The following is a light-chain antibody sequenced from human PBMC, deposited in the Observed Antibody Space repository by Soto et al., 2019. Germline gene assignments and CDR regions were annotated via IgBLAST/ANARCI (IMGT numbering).Light chain of an antibody. CDR1: SSDVGGYNY. V-gene: IGLV2-8*01. CDR3: TSHAGSKNYV. CDR2: EVS. J-gene: IGLJ1*01. Sequence: QSALTQPPSASGSPGQSVTISCTGTSSDVGGYNYVSWYQQHPGKAPKLIISEVSKRPSGVPDRFSGSKSGNTASLTVSGLQAEDEADYYCTSHAGSKNYVFGTGTKVT.